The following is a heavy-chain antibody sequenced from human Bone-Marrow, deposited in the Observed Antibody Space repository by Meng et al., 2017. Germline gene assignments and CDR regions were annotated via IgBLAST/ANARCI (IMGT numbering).Heavy chain of an antibody. V-gene: IGHV4-30-4*01. J-gene: IGHJ4*02. Sequence: QMQLHESGPGLVKPSETLSLTYTVSGGSISSGDYYWSWIRQPPGKGLEWIGYIYYSGSTSYNPSLKSRVTISVDTSQNQFSLQLTSVTPADTAVYYCARGGIVATSSLDYWGQGTLVTVSS. D-gene: IGHD5-12*01. CDR1: GGSISSGDYY. CDR3: ARGGIVATSSLDY. CDR2: IYYSGST.